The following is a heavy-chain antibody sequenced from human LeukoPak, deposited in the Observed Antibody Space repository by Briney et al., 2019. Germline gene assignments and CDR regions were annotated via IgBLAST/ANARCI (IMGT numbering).Heavy chain of an antibody. CDR1: GSVLDDYG. CDR3: ARSKSWYSTDAFDI. Sequence: PGRSLRPSCAASGSVLDDYGMSWVRHAPGEGLEWVSCTICIVGRTGYADSVKGCLTIPRDNAKNTLYLQMNSLRVEDTAVYHCARSKSWYSTDAFDIWGQGTMVTVSS. V-gene: IGHV3-20*01. D-gene: IGHD2-15*01. CDR2: TICIVGRT. J-gene: IGHJ3*02.